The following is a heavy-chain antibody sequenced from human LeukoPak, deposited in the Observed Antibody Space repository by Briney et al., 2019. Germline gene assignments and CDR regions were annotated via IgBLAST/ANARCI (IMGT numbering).Heavy chain of an antibody. Sequence: SETLSLTCTVSGGSISSYYWSWIRQPPGKGLEWIGYIYYSGSTNYNPSLKSRVTISVDTSKNQFSLKLSSVTAADTAVYYCARAAPDIYDSSGYLDYWGQGTLVTVSS. CDR3: ARAAPDIYDSSGYLDY. CDR1: GGSISSYY. J-gene: IGHJ4*02. D-gene: IGHD3-22*01. CDR2: IYYSGST. V-gene: IGHV4-59*01.